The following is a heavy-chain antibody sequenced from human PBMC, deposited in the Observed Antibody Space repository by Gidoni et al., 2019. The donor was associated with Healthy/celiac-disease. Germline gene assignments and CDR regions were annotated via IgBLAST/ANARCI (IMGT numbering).Heavy chain of an antibody. CDR2: RSYDGSNK. Sequence: QVQLVESGGGVVQPGRSLRLSCAASGFPVSSYAMHWVRQAPGKGLEWVAVRSYDGSNKYYADSVKGRFTISRDNSKNTLYLQMNRLRAEDTAVYYCAREKVVVIAFDIWGQGTMVTVSS. CDR3: AREKVVVIAFDI. D-gene: IGHD3-22*01. CDR1: GFPVSSYA. V-gene: IGHV3-30*04. J-gene: IGHJ3*02.